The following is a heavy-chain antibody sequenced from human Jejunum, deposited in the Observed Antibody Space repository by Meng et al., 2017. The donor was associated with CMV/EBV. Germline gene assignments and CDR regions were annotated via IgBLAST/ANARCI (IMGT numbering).Heavy chain of an antibody. D-gene: IGHD3-22*01. CDR3: VRDLIRDHSGSWFDS. CDR2: ISVSGYS. Sequence: EPGQIMGKPRETLSLSSSVSGGSVSDYYWSWMRQSAGKGLEWIGRISVSGYSDYSPSLKSRVTMSVDTSKNQFSLSLNSVTPADTALYYCVRDLIRDHSGSWFDSWGQGTLVTVAS. V-gene: IGHV4-4*07. J-gene: IGHJ5*01. CDR1: GGSVSDYY.